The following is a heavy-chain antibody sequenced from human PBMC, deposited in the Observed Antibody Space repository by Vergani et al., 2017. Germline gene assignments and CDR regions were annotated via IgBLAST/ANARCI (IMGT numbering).Heavy chain of an antibody. D-gene: IGHD2-15*01. CDR1: GFTFSSYW. Sequence: VQLVESGGGLVKPGGSLRLSCAASGFTFSSYWMSWVRQAPGKGLEWVANIKQDGSEKYYVDSVKGRFTISRDNAKNSLYLQMNSLRAEDTAVYYCARDGIESDDIVVVVAASPYFDYWGQGTLVTVSS. CDR2: IKQDGSEK. V-gene: IGHV3-7*01. CDR3: ARDGIESDDIVVVVAASPYFDY. J-gene: IGHJ4*02.